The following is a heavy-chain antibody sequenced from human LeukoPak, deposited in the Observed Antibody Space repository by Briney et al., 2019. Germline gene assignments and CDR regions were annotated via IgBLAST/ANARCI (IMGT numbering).Heavy chain of an antibody. CDR2: IDQYGRAK. Sequence: SGGSLRLSCAASGFTFSNYWMSWVRQAPGKGLEWVASIDQYGRAKYYVDSVRGRFTFSRGNTKNSLHLQMNSLRAEDTAVYYCARADSYGSILDYWGQGTRVIDSS. V-gene: IGHV3-7*04. CDR3: ARADSYGSILDY. CDR1: GFTFSNYW. J-gene: IGHJ4*02. D-gene: IGHD5-18*01.